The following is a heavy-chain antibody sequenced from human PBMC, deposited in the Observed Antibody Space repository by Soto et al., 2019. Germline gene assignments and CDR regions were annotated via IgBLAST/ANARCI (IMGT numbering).Heavy chain of an antibody. J-gene: IGHJ4*02. CDR2: ISDSGGNT. CDR1: GFTFSSYA. CDR3: ARITFYGDYGEDY. Sequence: PGGSLRLSCAASGFTFSSYAMSWVRQAPGKGLEWVSAISDSGGNTYYADSVKGRFTISRDNSKNTLYLQMNSLRAEDTAVYYCARITFYGDYGEDYWGQGTLVTVPQ. V-gene: IGHV3-23*01. D-gene: IGHD4-17*01.